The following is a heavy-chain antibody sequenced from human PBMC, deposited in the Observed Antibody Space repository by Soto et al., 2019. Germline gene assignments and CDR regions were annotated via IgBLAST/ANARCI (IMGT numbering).Heavy chain of an antibody. V-gene: IGHV4-59*01. J-gene: IGHJ4*02. D-gene: IGHD3-22*01. Sequence: SETLSLTCTVSGGSISSYYWSWIRQPPGKGLEWIGYFHYTGSTNYNSPLKSRVTISVDTSKNQFSLKLSSVTAADTAVYYCARSIYDSSGYYTRVFDYWGPGTLVTVSS. CDR1: GGSISSYY. CDR2: FHYTGST. CDR3: ARSIYDSSGYYTRVFDY.